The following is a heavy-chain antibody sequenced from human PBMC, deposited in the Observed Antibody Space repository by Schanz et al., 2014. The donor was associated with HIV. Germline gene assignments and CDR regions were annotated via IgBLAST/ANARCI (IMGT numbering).Heavy chain of an antibody. J-gene: IGHJ6*02. CDR2: IYYSGIT. CDR3: GRGTRYERDYVGPRSDGMDV. Sequence: QVQLQQWGAGLLKPSETLSLTCAVYGGSFSGYFWAWIRQPPGKGLEWIGYIYYSGITNYNSSLKTRVTISKATPKNQFSLNLGSVTAADTAVYYCGRGTRYERDYVGPRSDGMDVGGQGTAVIVSS. CDR1: GGSFSGYF. D-gene: IGHD3-10*02. V-gene: IGHV4-34*01.